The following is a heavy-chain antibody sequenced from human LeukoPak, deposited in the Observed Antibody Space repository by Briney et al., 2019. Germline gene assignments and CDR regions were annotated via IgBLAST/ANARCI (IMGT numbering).Heavy chain of an antibody. CDR1: GFSPSTSGVG. Sequence: ESGPTLVKPTQTLTLTCTFSGFSPSTSGVGVGWIRQPPGKALEWLALICWDDDKRYSPSLKSRLTITKDTSKNQVVLTMTNMDPVDTATYYCAHTDDFWSGYPPGWFDPWGQGTLVTVSS. J-gene: IGHJ5*02. D-gene: IGHD3-3*01. CDR2: ICWDDDK. CDR3: AHTDDFWSGYPPGWFDP. V-gene: IGHV2-5*02.